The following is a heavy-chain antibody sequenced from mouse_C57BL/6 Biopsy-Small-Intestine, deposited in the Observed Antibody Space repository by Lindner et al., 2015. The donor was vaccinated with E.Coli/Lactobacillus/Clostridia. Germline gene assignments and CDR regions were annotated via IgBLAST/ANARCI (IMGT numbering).Heavy chain of an antibody. D-gene: IGHD1-1*01. Sequence: SVKVSCKASGYTFTSYYVHWVRQAPGQGLEWMGLINPSGYSTIYAQKFQGRVTMTRDTSTSTVYMELSSLRSEDTAVYYCARNHDKYDSSGYYFDYWGQGTLVTVSS. CDR2: INPSGYST. J-gene: IGHJ2*01. CDR3: ARNHDKYDSSGYYFDY. V-gene: IGHV1-59*01. CDR1: GYTFTSYY.